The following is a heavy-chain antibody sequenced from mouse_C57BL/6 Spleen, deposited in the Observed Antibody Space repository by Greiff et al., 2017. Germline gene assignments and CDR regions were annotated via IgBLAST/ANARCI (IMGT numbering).Heavy chain of an antibody. CDR2: ISSGSSTI. CDR1: GFTFSDYG. Sequence: EVKLVESGGGLVKPGGSLKLSCAASGFTFSDYGMHWVRQAPEKGLEWVAYISSGSSTIYYADTVKGRFTISRDNAKNTLFLQMTSLRSEDTAMYYCATDYYYGFAYWGQGTLVTVSA. CDR3: ATDYYYGFAY. D-gene: IGHD1-1*01. J-gene: IGHJ3*01. V-gene: IGHV5-17*01.